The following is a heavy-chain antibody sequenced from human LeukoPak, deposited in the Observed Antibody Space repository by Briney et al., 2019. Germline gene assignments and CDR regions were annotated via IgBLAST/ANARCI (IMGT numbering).Heavy chain of an antibody. V-gene: IGHV6-1*01. D-gene: IGHD3-9*01. CDR3: AREKLLRYFDWLTDPAEGPHFDY. Sequence: SQTLSLTCAISGDSVSSNSAAWNWIRQSPSRGLEWLGRTYYRSKWYNDYAVSVKGRITINPDTSKNQFSLQLNSVTPEDTAVYYCAREKLLRYFDWLTDPAEGPHFDYWGQGTLVTVSS. CDR1: GDSVSSNSAA. CDR2: TYYRSKWYN. J-gene: IGHJ4*02.